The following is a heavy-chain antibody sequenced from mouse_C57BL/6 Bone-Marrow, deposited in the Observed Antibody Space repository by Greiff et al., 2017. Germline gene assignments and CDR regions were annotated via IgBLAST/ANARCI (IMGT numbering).Heavy chain of an antibody. V-gene: IGHV1-85*01. Sequence: VQLVESGPELVKPGASVKLSCKASGYTFTSYDINWVKQRPGQGLEWIGWIYPRDGSTKYNEKFKGKATLTVDTSSSTAYMELHSLTSEDSAVYFCARLEFDGSSGYWYFDVWGTGTTVTVSS. CDR3: ARLEFDGSSGYWYFDV. CDR2: IYPRDGST. J-gene: IGHJ1*03. CDR1: GYTFTSYD. D-gene: IGHD1-1*01.